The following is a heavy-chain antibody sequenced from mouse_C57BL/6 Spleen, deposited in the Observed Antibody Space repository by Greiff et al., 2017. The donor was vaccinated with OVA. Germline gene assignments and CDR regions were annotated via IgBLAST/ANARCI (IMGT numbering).Heavy chain of an antibody. CDR3: ASPYDYDGFAY. CDR1: GYTFTSYW. Sequence: QVQLQQPGAELVMPGASVKLSCKASGYTFTSYWMHWVKQRPGQGLEWIGEIDPSDSYTNYNQKFKGKSTLTVDKSSSTAYMQLSSLTSEDSAVYYCASPYDYDGFAYGGQGTLVTVSA. CDR2: IDPSDSYT. J-gene: IGHJ3*01. V-gene: IGHV1-69*01. D-gene: IGHD2-4*01.